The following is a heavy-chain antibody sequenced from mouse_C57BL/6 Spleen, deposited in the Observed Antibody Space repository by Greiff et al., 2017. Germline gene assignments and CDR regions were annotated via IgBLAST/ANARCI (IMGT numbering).Heavy chain of an antibody. CDR3: AREDYDGDYYAMDY. D-gene: IGHD2-4*01. CDR1: GFTFSDYG. V-gene: IGHV5-17*01. J-gene: IGHJ4*01. CDR2: ISSGSSTI. Sequence: EVKLVESGGGLVKPGGSLKLSCAASGFTFSDYGMHWVRQAPEKGLEWVAYISSGSSTIYYADTVKGRFTISRDNAKNTLFLQMTSLRSEDTAMYYCAREDYDGDYYAMDYWGQGTSVTVSS.